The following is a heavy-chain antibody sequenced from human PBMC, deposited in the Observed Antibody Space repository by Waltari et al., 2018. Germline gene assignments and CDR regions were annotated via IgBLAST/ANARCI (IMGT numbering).Heavy chain of an antibody. V-gene: IGHV3-7*01. CDR3: ARGVSGDSGPADY. CDR2: LNQDGSAK. D-gene: IGHD4-17*01. CDR1: GFTFTTYW. Sequence: EVQLVESGGGLVQPGGSLRLSCAASGFTFTTYWVTWVRQAPGKGLEWVANLNQDGSAKFYVESVKGRFTISRDNAKNSLFLQMNSLRAEDTAVYYCARGVSGDSGPADYWGQGTLVTVSS. J-gene: IGHJ4*02.